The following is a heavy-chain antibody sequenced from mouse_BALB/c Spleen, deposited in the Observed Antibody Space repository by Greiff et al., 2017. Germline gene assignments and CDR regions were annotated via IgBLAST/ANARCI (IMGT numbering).Heavy chain of an antibody. CDR3: ARRDSTATPYFDY. D-gene: IGHD1-2*01. Sequence: EVKVEESGGGLVQPGGSLKLSCAASGFTFSSYGMSWVRQTPDKRLELVATINSNGGSTYYPDSVKGRFTISRDNAKNTLYLQMSSLKSEDTAMYYCARRDSTATPYFDYWGQGTTLTVAS. CDR2: INSNGGST. CDR1: GFTFSSYG. J-gene: IGHJ2*01. V-gene: IGHV5-6-3*01.